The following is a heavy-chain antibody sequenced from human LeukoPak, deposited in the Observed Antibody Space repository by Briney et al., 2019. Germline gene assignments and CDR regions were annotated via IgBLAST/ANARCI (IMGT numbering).Heavy chain of an antibody. D-gene: IGHD4-17*01. Sequence: ASVKVSCKASRYTVTSYGISWVRQAPGQGLEWMGWISAYNGNTNYAQKLQGRVTMTTDTSTSTAYMELRSLRSDDTAVYYCARRVTVTNFDYWGQGTLVTVSS. CDR3: ARRVTVTNFDY. V-gene: IGHV1-18*01. CDR1: RYTVTSYG. J-gene: IGHJ4*02. CDR2: ISAYNGNT.